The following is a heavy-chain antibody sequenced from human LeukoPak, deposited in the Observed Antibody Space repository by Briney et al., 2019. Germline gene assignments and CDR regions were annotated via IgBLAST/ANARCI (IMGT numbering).Heavy chain of an antibody. D-gene: IGHD3-3*01. CDR2: ISSDGSRK. CDR3: ARDRAWNYFDY. Sequence: GRSLSLSCAPSGFTFSRHGMHWVRQAPGKGLEWVAIISSDGSRKYYAHSVEGRFTISRDNSKNTLYLQMDSLRAEDTAVYYCARDRAWNYFDYWGQGTLVTVSS. J-gene: IGHJ4*02. V-gene: IGHV3-30*03. CDR1: GFTFSRHG.